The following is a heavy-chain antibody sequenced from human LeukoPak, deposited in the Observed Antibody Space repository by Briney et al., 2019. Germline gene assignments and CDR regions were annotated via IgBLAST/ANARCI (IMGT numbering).Heavy chain of an antibody. CDR1: GYTLTELS. CDR2: FDPEDGET. J-gene: IGHJ4*02. CDR3: ATQVQHSSGYYFLFDY. D-gene: IGHD3-22*01. V-gene: IGHV1-24*01. Sequence: GASVKVSCKVSGYTLTELSMHWVRQAPGKGLEWMGGFDPEDGETIYAQKFQGRVTMTEDTSTDTAYMELSSLRSEDTAVYYCATQVQHSSGYYFLFDYWGQGTLVTVSS.